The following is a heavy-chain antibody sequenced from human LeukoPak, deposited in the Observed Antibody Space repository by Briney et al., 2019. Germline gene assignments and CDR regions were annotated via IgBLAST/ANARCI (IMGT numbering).Heavy chain of an antibody. V-gene: IGHV3-15*01. CDR2: IKTKTEGATT. J-gene: IGHJ4*02. Sequence: GGSQRLSCAASGFTFKNAWMSWVRQAPGQGLEWVGRIKTKTEGATTDYAAPVKGRFTILRDDSKNTIYLQMNSLNTEDTAVYYRSTVNSGSHDYWGQGTLVTVSS. D-gene: IGHD1-26*01. CDR1: GFTFKNAW. CDR3: STVNSGSHDY.